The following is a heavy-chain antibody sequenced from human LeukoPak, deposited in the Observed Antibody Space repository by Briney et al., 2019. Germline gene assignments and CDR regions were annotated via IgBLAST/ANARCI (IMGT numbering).Heavy chain of an antibody. CDR2: TYYRSTWYN. CDR1: GDSVSTNSAA. V-gene: IGHV6-1*01. D-gene: IGHD6-13*01. CDR3: ARDRGVIAAAPFDY. J-gene: IGHJ4*02. Sequence: PTLSLTCAISGDSVSTNSAAWNWLRQSPSRGLEWLGRTYYRSTWYNDYAVSVKSRITINPDTSKNQFSLQLNSVTPEDTAVYYCARDRGVIAAAPFDYWGQGTLVTVSS.